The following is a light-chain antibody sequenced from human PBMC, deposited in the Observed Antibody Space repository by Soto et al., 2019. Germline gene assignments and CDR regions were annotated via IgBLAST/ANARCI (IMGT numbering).Light chain of an antibody. J-gene: IGKJ2*01. CDR1: QSVSSY. CDR2: DAS. V-gene: IGKV3-11*01. Sequence: EIVLTQSPATLSLSPGERATLSCRASQSVSSYLAWYQQKPGQAPRLLIYDASNRATGIPARFSGSGSGTYFSLTISSLEPEDFAVYYSQLHSNRPPYTFGQGSKREIK. CDR3: QLHSNRPPYT.